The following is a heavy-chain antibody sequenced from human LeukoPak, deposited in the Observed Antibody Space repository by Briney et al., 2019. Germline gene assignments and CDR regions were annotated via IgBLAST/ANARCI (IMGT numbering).Heavy chain of an antibody. J-gene: IGHJ4*02. Sequence: PGGSLGLSCVVSGFTFSSYWMSWVRQAPGKGLERVANIRPDGSDEYYVDSVKGRFTISRDNAKNSLYLQMNSLRAEDTAVYYCAREGTDYWGQGTLVTVSS. CDR3: AREGTDY. CDR2: IRPDGSDE. V-gene: IGHV3-7*01. CDR1: GFTFSSYW. D-gene: IGHD1/OR15-1a*01.